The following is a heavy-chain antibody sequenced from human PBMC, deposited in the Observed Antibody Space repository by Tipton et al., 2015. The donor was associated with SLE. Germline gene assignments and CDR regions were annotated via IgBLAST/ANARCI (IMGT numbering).Heavy chain of an antibody. V-gene: IGHV4-39*07. CDR1: GGSISSSSYY. CDR3: AREGEWLLPRDAFDI. Sequence: TLSLTCTVSGGSISSSSYYWGWIRQPPGKGLEWIGSIYYSGSTYYNPSLKSRVTISVDTSKNQFSLKLSSVTAADTAVYYCAREGEWLLPRDAFDIWGQGTMVTVSS. CDR2: IYYSGST. J-gene: IGHJ3*02. D-gene: IGHD3-3*01.